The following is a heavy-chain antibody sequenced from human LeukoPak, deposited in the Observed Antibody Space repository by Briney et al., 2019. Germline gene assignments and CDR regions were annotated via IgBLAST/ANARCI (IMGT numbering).Heavy chain of an antibody. V-gene: IGHV4-59*08. D-gene: IGHD1-26*01. CDR2: IYYSGST. J-gene: IGHJ4*02. Sequence: SETLSLTCTVSGGSISSYYWSWIRQPAGKGLEWIGYIYYSGSTNYTPSLKSRVTMSVDTSKNQFSLRLSSVTAADTAVYYCARHSMTYYDFDYWGQGTLVTVSS. CDR3: ARHSMTYYDFDY. CDR1: GGSISSYY.